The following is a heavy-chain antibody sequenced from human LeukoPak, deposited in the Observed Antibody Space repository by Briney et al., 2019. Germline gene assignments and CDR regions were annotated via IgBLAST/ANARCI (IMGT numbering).Heavy chain of an antibody. Sequence: GGSLRLSCTASGFTFSSYWMSWVRVRQAPGKGLEWVANIKHDGSEKYYVDSVKGRFTISRENAKDSLYLQMNSLRPEDTAVYYCARNRVVVPAAPWGQGTLVTVSS. CDR3: ARNRVVVPAAP. D-gene: IGHD2-21*01. CDR1: GFTFSSYW. J-gene: IGHJ5*02. V-gene: IGHV3-7*04. CDR2: IKHDGSEK.